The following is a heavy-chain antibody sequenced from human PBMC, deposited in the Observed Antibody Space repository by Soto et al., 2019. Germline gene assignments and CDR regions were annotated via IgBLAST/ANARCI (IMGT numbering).Heavy chain of an antibody. CDR3: VRDTSSGWHLKDH. CDR2: ISWNSGSI. J-gene: IGHJ4*02. CDR1: GFTFDDHG. Sequence: EVDLVASGGGLAQPGRSLRLSCVASGFTFDDHGMHWVRQIPGGGLEWVSGISWNSGSIGYAESVKGRFTIFRDNAKNSLYLEMNSLRQEDTALYYCVRDTSSGWHLKDHWGQGAQVSVSS. V-gene: IGHV3-9*01. D-gene: IGHD3-9*01.